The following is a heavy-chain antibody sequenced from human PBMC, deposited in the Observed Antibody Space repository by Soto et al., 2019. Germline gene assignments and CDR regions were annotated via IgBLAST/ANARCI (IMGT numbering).Heavy chain of an antibody. V-gene: IGHV4-59*08. D-gene: IGHD4-17*01. CDR1: GGSISSYY. CDR2: IYYSGST. Sequence: QVQLQESGPGLVKPSETLSLTCTVSGGSISSYYWSWIRQPPGKGLEWIGYIYYSGSTNYNPSLKSRVTISVDTSKNQFSLKLSSVTAADTVVYYCARLYGDCFDFWGQGTLVTVSS. J-gene: IGHJ4*02. CDR3: ARLYGDCFDF.